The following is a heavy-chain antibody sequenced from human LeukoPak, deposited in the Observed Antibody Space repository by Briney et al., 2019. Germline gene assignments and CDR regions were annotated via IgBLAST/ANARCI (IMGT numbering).Heavy chain of an antibody. Sequence: KASETLSLTCTVSGGSVSSGSYYWSWIRQPPGKGLEWIGYIYYSGSTNYNPSLKSRVTISVDTSKNQFSLKLSAVTAADSAVYYCARDLRGAFYWGQGTLVTVSS. CDR1: GGSVSSGSYY. CDR2: IYYSGST. J-gene: IGHJ4*02. V-gene: IGHV4-61*01. D-gene: IGHD3-3*02. CDR3: ARDLRGAFY.